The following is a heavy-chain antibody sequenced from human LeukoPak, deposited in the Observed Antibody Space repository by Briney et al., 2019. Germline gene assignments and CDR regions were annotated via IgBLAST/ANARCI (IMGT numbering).Heavy chain of an antibody. Sequence: PSETLSLTCAVYGGSFSGYYWSWIRQPPGKGLEWIGEINHSGSTNYNPSLKSRVTISVDTSKNQFSLKLSSVTAADTAVYYCARGVVPELWFGELLSRSYYYYYMDVWGKGTTVTISS. CDR2: INHSGST. V-gene: IGHV4-34*01. CDR1: GGSFSGYY. D-gene: IGHD3-10*01. CDR3: ARGVVPELWFGELLSRSYYYYYMDV. J-gene: IGHJ6*03.